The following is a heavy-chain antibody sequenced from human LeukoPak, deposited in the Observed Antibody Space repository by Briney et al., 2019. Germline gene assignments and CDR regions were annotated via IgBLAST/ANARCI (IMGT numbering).Heavy chain of an antibody. D-gene: IGHD1-26*01. V-gene: IGHV3-64D*09. J-gene: IGHJ4*02. CDR2: ISSNGGST. CDR1: GFTFSSYA. Sequence: GGSLRLSCSASGFTFSSYAMPWVRQAPGKGLEYVSAISSNGGSTYYADSVKGRFTISRDNSKNTLYLQMSSLRAEDTAVYYCVKDKRVVGATSFDYWGQGTLVTVSS. CDR3: VKDKRVVGATSFDY.